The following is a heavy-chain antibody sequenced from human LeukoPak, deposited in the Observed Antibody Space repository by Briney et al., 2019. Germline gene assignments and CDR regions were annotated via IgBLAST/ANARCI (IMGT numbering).Heavy chain of an antibody. CDR2: ISGSGGST. D-gene: IGHD4-17*01. CDR1: GFTFSSYA. Sequence: GGSLRLSCAASGFTFSSYAMSWVRQAPGKGLEWVSAISGSGGSTYYADSVKGRFTISRDNSKNTLYLQMNSLRAEDTAVYYCAKDRVGDYGDYVSSWFDPWGQGTLVTVSS. V-gene: IGHV3-23*01. CDR3: AKDRVGDYGDYVSSWFDP. J-gene: IGHJ5*02.